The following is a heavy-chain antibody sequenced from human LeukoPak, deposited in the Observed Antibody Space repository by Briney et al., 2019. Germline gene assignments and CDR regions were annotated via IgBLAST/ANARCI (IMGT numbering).Heavy chain of an antibody. Sequence: GGSLRLSCAAPGFTVSDSAIHWVRQASGKGLEWVGRIRSKANSYATEYAASVKGRFSISRDDSKNTAYLQMKSLKTEDTAVYYCAEMSNDYWGQGTLVTVSS. V-gene: IGHV3-73*01. CDR2: IRSKANSYAT. CDR3: AEMSNDY. D-gene: IGHD5/OR15-5a*01. CDR1: GFTVSDSA. J-gene: IGHJ4*02.